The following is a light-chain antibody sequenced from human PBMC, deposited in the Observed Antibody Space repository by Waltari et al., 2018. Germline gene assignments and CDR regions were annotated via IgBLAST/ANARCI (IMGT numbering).Light chain of an antibody. J-gene: IGKJ3*01. CDR3: QQRTSWPT. V-gene: IGKV3D-20*02. Sequence: EIVLTQSPGTLSLSPGESATLSCRASQSVTSNSLVWYQQKPGQAPRVLIYGASSRATGIPDRFSGSGSGTDFTLTISGLEPEDFAVYYCQQRTSWPTFGPGTKVDIK. CDR2: GAS. CDR1: QSVTSNS.